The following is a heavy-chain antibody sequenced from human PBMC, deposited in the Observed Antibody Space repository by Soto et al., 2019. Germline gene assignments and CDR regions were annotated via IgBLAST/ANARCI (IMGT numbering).Heavy chain of an antibody. D-gene: IGHD4-17*01. V-gene: IGHV3-48*04. CDR1: GFPFSFYS. J-gene: IGHJ4*02. Sequence: GGSLRLSCEASGFPFSFYSMNWVRQAPGKGLEWIAYITPTSRAINYADSVRGRFTISRDNAKNSLYLQMDSLGAEDTAVYYCARARFTVTYTIDSWGQGTLVTVSS. CDR3: ARARFTVTYTIDS. CDR2: ITPTSRAI.